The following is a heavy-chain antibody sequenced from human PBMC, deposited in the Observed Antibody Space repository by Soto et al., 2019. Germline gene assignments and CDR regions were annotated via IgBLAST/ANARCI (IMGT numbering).Heavy chain of an antibody. V-gene: IGHV3-30*18. CDR3: AKDHRAYIGYGDY. Sequence: QVQLVESGGGVVQPGRSLRHSCVASGFTFSSYGMHWVRQAPGKGLEWVAVISYDGSNKYYADSVKGRFTISRDNSKNTLYLQMNSLRAEDTAVYYCAKDHRAYIGYGDYWGQGTLVTVSS. CDR2: ISYDGSNK. CDR1: GFTFSSYG. J-gene: IGHJ4*02. D-gene: IGHD5-12*01.